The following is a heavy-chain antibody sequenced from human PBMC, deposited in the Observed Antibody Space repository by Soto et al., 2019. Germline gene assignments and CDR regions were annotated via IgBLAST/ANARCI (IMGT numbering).Heavy chain of an antibody. V-gene: IGHV3-64D*06. J-gene: IGHJ4*02. CDR1: GFTFSSYA. Sequence: PGGSLRLSCSASGFTFSSYAMHWVRQAPGKGLEYVSAISSNGGSTYYADSVKGRFTISRDNSKNTLYLQMSSLRAEDTAVYYCVKDWGIAAAGIGYFDYWGQGTLVTVSS. CDR3: VKDWGIAAAGIGYFDY. CDR2: ISSNGGST. D-gene: IGHD6-13*01.